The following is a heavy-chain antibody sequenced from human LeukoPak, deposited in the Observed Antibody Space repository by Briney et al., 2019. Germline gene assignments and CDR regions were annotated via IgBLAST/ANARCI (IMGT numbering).Heavy chain of an antibody. D-gene: IGHD3-22*01. CDR1: GYTFTGYY. J-gene: IGHJ4*02. Sequence: ASVKVSCKASGYTFTGYYMHWVRQAPGQGLEWMGRINPNSGGTNYAQKFQGRVTMTRDTSINTAYMDLSRLRSDDTAVYYCARGRNSVYYFNVVAPSYFDYWGQGTLVTDSS. CDR3: ARGRNSVYYFNVVAPSYFDY. V-gene: IGHV1-2*06. CDR2: INPNSGGT.